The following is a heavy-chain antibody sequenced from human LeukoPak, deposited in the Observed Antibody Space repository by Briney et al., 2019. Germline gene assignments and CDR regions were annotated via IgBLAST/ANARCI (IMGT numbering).Heavy chain of an antibody. D-gene: IGHD4-17*01. CDR1: GGSISSNSYY. Sequence: SETLSLTCTVSGGSISSNSYYWGWIRQPPGKGLEWIGSIYYSGSTYYNPSLKSRVTISVDTSKNQFSLKLSSVTAADTAVYYCARDLRRDYGDYGFDYWGQGTLVTVSS. V-gene: IGHV4-39*07. J-gene: IGHJ4*02. CDR2: IYYSGST. CDR3: ARDLRRDYGDYGFDY.